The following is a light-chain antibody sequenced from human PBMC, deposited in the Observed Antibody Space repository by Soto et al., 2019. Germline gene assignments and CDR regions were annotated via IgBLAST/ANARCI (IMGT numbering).Light chain of an antibody. J-gene: IGKJ4*01. CDR3: QHYNNRPLT. CDR2: GAS. Sequence: EIVMTQSPATLSVSPGERATLSCRASQSVSSNLAWYQQKPGQAPSLLIYGASTRATGIPARFSGSGSGTEFTLTISSLQSEDFAVYYCQHYNNRPLTFGGGTKVEIK. V-gene: IGKV3-15*01. CDR1: QSVSSN.